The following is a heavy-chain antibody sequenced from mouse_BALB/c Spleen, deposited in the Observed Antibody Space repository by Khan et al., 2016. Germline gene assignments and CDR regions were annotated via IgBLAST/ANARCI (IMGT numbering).Heavy chain of an antibody. V-gene: IGHV14-1*02. CDR1: GFNIKDYY. CDR3: ARSTATYFDY. D-gene: IGHD1-2*01. Sequence: VQLKESGAELVRPGALVKLSRKASGFNIKDYYMHWVKQRPEQGLEWIGWIDPENGNTIYDPKFQGKASITADTSSNTAYLQLSSLTSEDTAVYYCARSTATYFDYWGQGTTLTVSS. CDR2: IDPENGNT. J-gene: IGHJ2*01.